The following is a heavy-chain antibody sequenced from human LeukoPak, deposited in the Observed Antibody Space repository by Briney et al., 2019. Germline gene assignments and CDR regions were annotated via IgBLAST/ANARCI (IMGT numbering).Heavy chain of an antibody. D-gene: IGHD6-19*01. CDR2: TRNKANSYTT. J-gene: IGHJ6*03. V-gene: IGHV3-72*01. CDR1: GFTFSSYS. CDR3: ARPTEPRIAVGYYYMDV. Sequence: PGGSLRLSCAASGFTFSSYSMNWVRQAPGKGLEWVGRTRNKANSYTTEYAASVKGRFTISRDDSKNSLYLQMNSLKTEDTAVYYCARPTEPRIAVGYYYMDVWGQGTLVTVSS.